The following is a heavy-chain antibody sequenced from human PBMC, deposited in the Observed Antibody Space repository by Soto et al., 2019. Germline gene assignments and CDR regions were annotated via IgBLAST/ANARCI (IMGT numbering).Heavy chain of an antibody. CDR1: GFAFSSYA. V-gene: IGHV3-64D*06. CDR2: ISPQGGST. Sequence: GALRLSCSASGFAFSSYAMHWVRQTPGKGLEYVSAISPQGGSTYYADSVKGRFTISRDDSKNTVYLQMSSLRPDDTAVYYCVNMMIARGAFDFWGQGTLVTVSS. D-gene: IGHD2-21*01. CDR3: VNMMIARGAFDF. J-gene: IGHJ4*02.